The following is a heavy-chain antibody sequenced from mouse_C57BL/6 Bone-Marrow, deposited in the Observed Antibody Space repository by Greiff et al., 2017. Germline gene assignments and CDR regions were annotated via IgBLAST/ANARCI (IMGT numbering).Heavy chain of an antibody. V-gene: IGHV1-50*01. CDR3: ARGWESDYAWFAY. J-gene: IGHJ3*01. CDR1: GYTFTSYW. D-gene: IGHD2-4*01. Sequence: QVQLQQPGAELVKPGASVKLSCKASGYTFTSYWMQWVKQRPGQGLEWIGEIDPADSYTNYNQKFKGKATLTVDTSSSTAYMQLSSLTSEDSAVYYGARGWESDYAWFAYWGQGTLVTVSA. CDR2: IDPADSYT.